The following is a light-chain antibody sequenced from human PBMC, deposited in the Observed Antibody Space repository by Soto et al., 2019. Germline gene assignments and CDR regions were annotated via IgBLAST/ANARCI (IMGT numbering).Light chain of an antibody. CDR1: QSVSSY. CDR2: DAS. CDR3: QQRSNWPLT. J-gene: IGKJ4*01. V-gene: IGKV3-11*01. Sequence: EIELTQSPATLSSSPGERATLSCRASQSVSSYLAWYQQKPGQAPRLLIYDASNRATGIPARFSGSGSGTDFTLTISSLEPEDFAVYYCQQRSNWPLTFGGGTKVDI.